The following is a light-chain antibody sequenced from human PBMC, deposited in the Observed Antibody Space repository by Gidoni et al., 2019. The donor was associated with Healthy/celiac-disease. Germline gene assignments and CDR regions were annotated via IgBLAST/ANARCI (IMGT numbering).Light chain of an antibody. Sequence: DIQMTQSPSTLSASVGDRVTITCRASQSISSWLAWYQQKPGKAPKLLIDKASSLESGVPSRFSGSGSGTEVALTFSSLQPDDFATYYCQQYNSYSWTFGQGTKVEIK. V-gene: IGKV1-5*03. J-gene: IGKJ1*01. CDR1: QSISSW. CDR3: QQYNSYSWT. CDR2: KAS.